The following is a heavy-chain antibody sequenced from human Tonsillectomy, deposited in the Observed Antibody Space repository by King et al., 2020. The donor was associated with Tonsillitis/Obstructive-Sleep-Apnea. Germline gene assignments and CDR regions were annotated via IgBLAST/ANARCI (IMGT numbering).Heavy chain of an antibody. CDR3: ARVADNSGNCAFDI. CDR1: GGTFSSYA. V-gene: IGHV1-69*10. CDR2: IIPILDIT. J-gene: IGHJ3*02. Sequence: QLVQSGAEVKKPGSSVKVSCKASGGTFSSYAISWVRQAPGQGLEWMGGIIPILDITNYAPKFQGRVTITADKSTSTAYMELSSMRSDDTAVYYCARVADNSGNCAFDIGRQGTMVTVS. D-gene: IGHD3-22*01.